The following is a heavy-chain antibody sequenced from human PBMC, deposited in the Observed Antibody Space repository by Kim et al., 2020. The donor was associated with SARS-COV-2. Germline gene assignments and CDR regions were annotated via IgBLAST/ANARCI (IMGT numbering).Heavy chain of an antibody. V-gene: IGHV4-59*01. Sequence: SETLSLTCTVSGGSISSYYWSWIRQPPGKGLEWIGYIYYSGSTNYNPSLKSRVTISVDTSKNQFSLKLSSVTAADTAVYYCARDNWDTVTTSYYYYGMDVWGQGTTVTVSS. CDR3: ARDNWDTVTTSYYYYGMDV. J-gene: IGHJ6*02. CDR1: GGSISSYY. CDR2: IYYSGST. D-gene: IGHD4-17*01.